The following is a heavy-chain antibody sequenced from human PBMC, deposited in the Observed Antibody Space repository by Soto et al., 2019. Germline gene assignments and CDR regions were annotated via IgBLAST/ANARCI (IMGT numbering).Heavy chain of an antibody. J-gene: IGHJ6*02. CDR3: ARLSFSYGVDV. Sequence: SFTCAVSGGSISSANWWTWVRQPPGKGLEWIGEIYHGGSTSYNPSLKSRVTLSLDKFKNHFSLNLTSVTAADTAVYYCARLSFSYGVDVWGQGTTVTVSS. CDR2: IYHGGST. V-gene: IGHV4-4*02. CDR1: GGSISSANW.